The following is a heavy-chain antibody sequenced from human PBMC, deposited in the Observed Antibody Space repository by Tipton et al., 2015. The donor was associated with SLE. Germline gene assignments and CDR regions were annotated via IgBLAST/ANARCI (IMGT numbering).Heavy chain of an antibody. CDR2: IYYSGST. D-gene: IGHD6-6*01. J-gene: IGHJ3*02. CDR1: GGSISSYY. Sequence: GLVKPSETLSLTCTVSGGSISSYYWSWIRQPPGKGLEWIGYIYYSGSTNYNPSLKSRVTISVDTSKNQFSLKLSSVTAADTAVYYCARARWIAALDAFDIWGQGTMVTVSS. V-gene: IGHV4-59*01. CDR3: ARARWIAALDAFDI.